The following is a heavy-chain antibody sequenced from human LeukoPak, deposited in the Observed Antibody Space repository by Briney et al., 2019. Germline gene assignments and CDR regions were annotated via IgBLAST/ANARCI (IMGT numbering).Heavy chain of an antibody. CDR1: GFTFSSYA. V-gene: IGHV3-23*01. D-gene: IGHD5-12*01. CDR3: AKIRGSGYDSVDY. CDR2: ISGSGTTT. Sequence: PGGSLRLSCAASGFTFSSYAMGWVRQAPGEGLEWVSAISGSGTTTYYADSVKSRFTISRDNSKNTLYLQMNSLRADDTAVYHCAKIRGSGYDSVDYWGQGTLVIVSS. J-gene: IGHJ4*02.